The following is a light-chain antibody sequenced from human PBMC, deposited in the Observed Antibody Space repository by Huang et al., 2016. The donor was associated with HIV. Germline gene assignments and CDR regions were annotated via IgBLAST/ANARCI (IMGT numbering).Light chain of an antibody. CDR1: QSILYSSTDKSY. CDR2: WAS. V-gene: IGKV4-1*01. J-gene: IGKJ3*01. CDR3: QQYYSSPFT. Sequence: DIVMTQSLDSLAVSLGERATINCKSSQSILYSSTDKSYLAWYHQKPGQHPKLLSYWASSREAGVPDRFSGSGSGTDFTLTISSLQAEDVAVYYCQQYYSSPFTFGPGTKVDIK.